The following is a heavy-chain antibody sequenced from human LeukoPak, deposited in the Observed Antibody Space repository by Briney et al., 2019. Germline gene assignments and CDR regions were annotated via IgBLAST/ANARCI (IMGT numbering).Heavy chain of an antibody. V-gene: IGHV3-21*04. D-gene: IGHD1-26*01. CDR3: AKDFPGELVNWFDP. CDR2: ISSSSSYI. J-gene: IGHJ5*02. CDR1: GFTFSSYS. Sequence: GGSLRLSCAASGFTFSSYSMNWVRQAPGKGLEWVSSISSSSSYIYYADSVKGRFTISRDNSKNTLYLQMNSLRAEDTAVYYCAKDFPGELVNWFDPWGQGTLVTVSS.